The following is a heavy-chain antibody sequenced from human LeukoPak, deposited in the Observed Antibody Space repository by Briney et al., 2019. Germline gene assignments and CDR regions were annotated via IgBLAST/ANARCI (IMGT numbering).Heavy chain of an antibody. V-gene: IGHV3-7*01. Sequence: PSETLSLTCTVSGGSISSYYWSWIRQPPGKGLEWVANIKHDGSEKHFVDSVKGRFTVSRDNARNSLFLQMNSLRAEDTAVYFCARLMLGYCGGGSCYDPFDNWGQGTLVTVSS. CDR2: IKHDGSEK. D-gene: IGHD2-15*01. CDR1: GGSISSYY. J-gene: IGHJ4*02. CDR3: ARLMLGYCGGGSCYDPFDN.